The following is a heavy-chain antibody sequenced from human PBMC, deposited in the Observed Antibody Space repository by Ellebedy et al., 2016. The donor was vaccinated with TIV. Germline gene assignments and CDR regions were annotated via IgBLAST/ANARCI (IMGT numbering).Heavy chain of an antibody. CDR2: IHGSGGST. J-gene: IGHJ1*01. CDR3: AKDKLDYYDSSGLEYFQH. CDR1: GFTFRSYA. V-gene: IGHV3-23*01. Sequence: GESLKISXAASGFTFRSYAMSWVRQAPGKGLEWVSSIHGSGGSTYYADSVKGRFTISRDNSKNTLYLQMNSLRAEDTAVYYCAKDKLDYYDSSGLEYFQHWGQGTLVTVSS. D-gene: IGHD3-22*01.